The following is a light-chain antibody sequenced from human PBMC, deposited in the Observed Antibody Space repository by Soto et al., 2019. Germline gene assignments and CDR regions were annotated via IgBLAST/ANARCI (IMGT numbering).Light chain of an antibody. J-gene: IGKJ4*01. CDR1: QAARAD. V-gene: IGKV1-6*01. CDR2: SAA. Sequence: IQITQSPASVSASVGGRGTIPARSMQAARADVVWYQQKPGKAPRLWIYSAATLQSGVTSRFSGSGSGTDFTLSISGLEHEDFANYYCLQESNYPLTCGGGTKVEIK. CDR3: LQESNYPLT.